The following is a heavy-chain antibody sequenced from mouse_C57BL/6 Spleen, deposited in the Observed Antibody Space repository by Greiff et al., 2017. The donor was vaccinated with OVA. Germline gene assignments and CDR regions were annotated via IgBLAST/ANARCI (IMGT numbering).Heavy chain of an antibody. V-gene: IGHV1-9*01. D-gene: IGHD2-1*01. Sequence: VQLQQSGAELMKPGASVKLSCKATGYTFTGYWIEWVKQRPGHGLEWIGEILPGSGSTNYNEKFKGKATFTADTSSNTASMQLSSLTTEDSAIDDCARGGGDYYHYAMDYWGQGTSVTVSS. CDR1: GYTFTGYW. CDR2: ILPGSGST. CDR3: ARGGGDYYHYAMDY. J-gene: IGHJ4*01.